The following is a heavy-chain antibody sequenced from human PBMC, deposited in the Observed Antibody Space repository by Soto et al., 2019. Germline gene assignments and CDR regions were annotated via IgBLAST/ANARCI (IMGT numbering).Heavy chain of an antibody. J-gene: IGHJ3*02. CDR3: ARGGGYSYGTNDAFDI. Sequence: PGGSLRLSCAASGFTLKTYGMHWVRQAPGKGLEWVAVISDDGSNKYNIASVEGRFTISRDNSKNTLSLQMNSLRDEDMAVYYCARGGGYSYGTNDAFDIWGQGTMVT. CDR2: ISDDGSNK. V-gene: IGHV3-30*03. D-gene: IGHD5-18*01. CDR1: GFTLKTYG.